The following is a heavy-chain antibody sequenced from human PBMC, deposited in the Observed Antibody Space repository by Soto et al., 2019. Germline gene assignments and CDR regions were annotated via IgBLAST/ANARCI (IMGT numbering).Heavy chain of an antibody. Sequence: PSETLSLTCTVSGGAVSSGTYYWSWIRQPPGKGLERIGHIYFTGSTNYNPSLKSRVTMSLDTSRNQFSLKLSSVTAADKAVYYCTRGPPRVQWFDPWGLGTLVTVSS. V-gene: IGHV4-61*01. CDR1: GGAVSSGTYY. CDR2: IYFTGST. CDR3: TRGPPRVQWFDP. J-gene: IGHJ5*02.